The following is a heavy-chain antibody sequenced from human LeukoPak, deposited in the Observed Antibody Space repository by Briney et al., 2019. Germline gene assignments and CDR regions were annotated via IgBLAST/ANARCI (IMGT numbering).Heavy chain of an antibody. CDR3: ARGGYSGYVAWFDP. D-gene: IGHD5-12*01. Sequence: PSETLSLTCTVSGGSISSYYWSWIRQPPGKGLEWIGRTYTSGSTNYNPSLKSRVTISVDTSKNQFSLKLSSVTAADTAVYYCARGGYSGYVAWFDPWGQGTLVTVSS. J-gene: IGHJ5*02. CDR1: GGSISSYY. CDR2: TYTSGST. V-gene: IGHV4-4*08.